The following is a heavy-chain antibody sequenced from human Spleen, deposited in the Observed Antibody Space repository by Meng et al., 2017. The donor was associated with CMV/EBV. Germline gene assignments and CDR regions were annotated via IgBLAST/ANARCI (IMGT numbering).Heavy chain of an antibody. J-gene: IGHJ3*02. Sequence: GESLKISCAASGFTFSSYSMNWVRQAPGKGLEWVSSISSSSSYIYYADSVKGRFTIPRDNAKNTLYLQMNSLRAEDTAVYYCAKSRDYFSMGAFDIWGQGTMVTVSS. D-gene: IGHD2/OR15-2a*01. CDR1: GFTFSSYS. CDR3: AKSRDYFSMGAFDI. V-gene: IGHV3-21*04. CDR2: ISSSSSYI.